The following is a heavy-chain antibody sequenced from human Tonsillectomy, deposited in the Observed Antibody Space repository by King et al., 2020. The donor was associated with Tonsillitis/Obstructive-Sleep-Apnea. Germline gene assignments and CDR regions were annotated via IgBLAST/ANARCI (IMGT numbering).Heavy chain of an antibody. D-gene: IGHD1-20*01. CDR2: INHSGST. V-gene: IGHV4-34*01. Sequence: VQLQQWGAGLLKPSETLSLTCAVYGESFSGHYWSWIRQTPGKGLEWIGEINHSGSTNYNPSLKSRVTMSVDTSKNQFTLNLSSVTAADTAVYYCARRHSVTVVPFDYWGQGTLVTVSS. CDR3: ARRHSVTVVPFDY. J-gene: IGHJ4*02. CDR1: GESFSGHY.